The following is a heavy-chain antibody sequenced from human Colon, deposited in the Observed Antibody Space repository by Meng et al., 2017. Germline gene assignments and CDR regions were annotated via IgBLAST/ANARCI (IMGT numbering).Heavy chain of an antibody. CDR2: ISEGGGT. V-gene: IGHV4-34*01. Sequence: QVQLRQWGARLLKPSVTLSLCWYVYGGSVSRDFCSWIRQTPGKGMEWIGGISEGGGTLYNPSLKSRVFISVDTSNSELTLKLTSVTDADTGVYYCARGQGFLLHYFDNWGQGTLVTVSS. CDR3: ARGQGFLLHYFDN. D-gene: IGHD3-22*01. J-gene: IGHJ4*02. CDR1: GGSVSRDF.